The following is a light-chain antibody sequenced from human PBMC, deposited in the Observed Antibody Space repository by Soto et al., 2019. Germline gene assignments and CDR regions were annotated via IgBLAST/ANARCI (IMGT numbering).Light chain of an antibody. Sequence: DIQMTQFPSTLSASVGDRVTITCRASQSISSWLAWYQQKPGKAPKLLIYKASSLESGVPSRFSGSGSGTEFTLTISSLQPDDFATYYCQQFHSFSPTFGQGTKVEIK. V-gene: IGKV1-5*03. J-gene: IGKJ1*01. CDR1: QSISSW. CDR2: KAS. CDR3: QQFHSFSPT.